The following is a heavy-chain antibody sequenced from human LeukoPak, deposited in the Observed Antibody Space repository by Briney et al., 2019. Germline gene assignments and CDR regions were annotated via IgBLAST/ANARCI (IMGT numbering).Heavy chain of an antibody. V-gene: IGHV1-2*02. J-gene: IGHJ4*02. CDR1: GYTFTGYY. D-gene: IGHD2-21*02. CDR2: INPNSGGT. CDR3: AREPVYCGGDCYSVGSDY. Sequence: ASVKVSCKASGYTFTGYYIHWVRQAPGQGLQWMRWINPNSGGTTYAQKFQGRVTMTRDTSISTAYMELSRLTSDDTAVYYCAREPVYCGGDCYSVGSDYWGQGTLVSVSS.